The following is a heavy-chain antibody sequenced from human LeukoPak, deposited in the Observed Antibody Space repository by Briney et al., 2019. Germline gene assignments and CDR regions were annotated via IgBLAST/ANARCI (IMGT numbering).Heavy chain of an antibody. CDR3: VNFGYSNSSYFSS. CDR2: INPNSGDT. J-gene: IGHJ4*02. Sequence: ASVKVSCKASKDTFTVYYMHWVRQAPGQGLRWMGWINPNSGDTNYAEKFQGRITMTRDTSISTAYMELRSLTSDGTAVYYCVNFGYSNSSYFSSWGQGTLVTVSS. CDR1: KDTFTVYY. V-gene: IGHV1-2*02. D-gene: IGHD5-12*01.